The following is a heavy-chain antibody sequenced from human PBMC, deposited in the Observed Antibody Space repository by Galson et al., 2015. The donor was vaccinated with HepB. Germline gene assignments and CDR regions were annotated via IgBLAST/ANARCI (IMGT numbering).Heavy chain of an antibody. CDR2: ISSDGGNK. D-gene: IGHD4-17*01. CDR3: ANTPWDDGDYSPLEYYYGMGV. V-gene: IGHV3-30*04. Sequence: SLRLSCAASGFTFSIYDMHWVRQAPGMGLEWVALISSDGGNKYYADSVKGRFTISRDNYKNTLYLQMNSPRPEDTAVYYCANTPWDDGDYSPLEYYYGMGVWGQGTTVTVSS. CDR1: GFTFSIYD. J-gene: IGHJ6*02.